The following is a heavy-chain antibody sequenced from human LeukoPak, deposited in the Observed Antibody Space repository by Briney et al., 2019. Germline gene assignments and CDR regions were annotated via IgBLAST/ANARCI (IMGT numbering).Heavy chain of an antibody. CDR2: ISWNSGSI. Sequence: PGRSLRLSCAASGFTFDDYAMHWVRQAPGKGLEWVSGISWNSGSIGYADSVKGRFTVSRGNAKNSLYLQMNSLRAEDTALYYCAKDKNPSGYSSSIDYWGQGTLVTVSS. D-gene: IGHD6-13*01. J-gene: IGHJ4*02. CDR1: GFTFDDYA. CDR3: AKDKNPSGYSSSIDY. V-gene: IGHV3-9*01.